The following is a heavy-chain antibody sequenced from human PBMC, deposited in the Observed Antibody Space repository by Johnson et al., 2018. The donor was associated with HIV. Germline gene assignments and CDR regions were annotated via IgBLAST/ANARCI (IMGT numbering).Heavy chain of an antibody. D-gene: IGHD3-9*01. CDR1: GFTFSSYA. Sequence: QEQLVESGGGVVQPGRSLRLSCAASGFTFSSYAMHWVRQAPGKGLEWVAVISYDGSNKYYADSVKGRFTISRDNSKNTLYLQMNSLRAEDTAVYYCARVLRGRWTYYDILTGSTHADHDAFDIWGQGTMVTVSS. CDR2: ISYDGSNK. V-gene: IGHV3-30-3*01. J-gene: IGHJ3*02. CDR3: ARVLRGRWTYYDILTGSTHADHDAFDI.